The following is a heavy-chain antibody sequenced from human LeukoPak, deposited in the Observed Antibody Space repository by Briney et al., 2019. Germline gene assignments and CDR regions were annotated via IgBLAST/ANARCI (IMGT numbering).Heavy chain of an antibody. CDR1: GYSIRSGYY. J-gene: IGHJ4*02. CDR2: VYHGGIT. D-gene: IGHD2-2*01. Sequence: SETLSLTCAVSGYSIRSGYYWGWIRQPPGKGLEWIGSVYHGGITYYNPSLKSRVTISVDTSKNQLYMKLSSVTAADTAVYYCAGLVGTRLDYWGQGTLVTVSS. V-gene: IGHV4-38-2*01. CDR3: AGLVGTRLDY.